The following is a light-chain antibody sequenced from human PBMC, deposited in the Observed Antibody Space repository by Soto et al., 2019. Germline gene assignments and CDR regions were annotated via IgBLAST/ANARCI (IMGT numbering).Light chain of an antibody. J-gene: IGLJ1*01. V-gene: IGLV2-8*01. Sequence: QSVLTQPPSASGSLGQSVTISCTGTSSDVGGYNYVSWYQQHPGKAPKLLIYDVSHRPSGVPDRFSGSKSGNTASLTVSGLQADDETDYYCSSYAGSNNLVFGTGTKVTVL. CDR2: DVS. CDR3: SSYAGSNNLV. CDR1: SSDVGGYNY.